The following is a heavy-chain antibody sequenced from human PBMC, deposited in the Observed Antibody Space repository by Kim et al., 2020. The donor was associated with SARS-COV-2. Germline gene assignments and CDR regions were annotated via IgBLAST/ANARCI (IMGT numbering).Heavy chain of an antibody. CDR1: GGSVSSGSYY. Sequence: SETLSLTCTVSGGSVSSGSYYWSWIRQPPGKGLEWIGYIYYSGSTNYNPSLKSRVTISVDTSKNQFSLKLSSVTAADTAVYYCARERAVTAIDYWGQGTLVTVSS. CDR2: IYYSGST. V-gene: IGHV4-61*01. J-gene: IGHJ4*02. D-gene: IGHD2-21*02. CDR3: ARERAVTAIDY.